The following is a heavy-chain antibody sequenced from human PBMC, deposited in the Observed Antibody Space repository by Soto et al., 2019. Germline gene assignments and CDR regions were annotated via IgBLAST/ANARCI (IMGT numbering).Heavy chain of an antibody. CDR1: VYTFTSFG. Sequence: ASVKVSCKASVYTFTSFGISWVRQAHGKGVEWMGWIRAYNGNTNYAKKVQGRVTMTTDTSASTADMELSSLRSEDTAVYYCARGLNGSLYYFDYWGQGNLVTVSS. J-gene: IGHJ4*02. CDR2: IRAYNGNT. D-gene: IGHD3-10*01. CDR3: ARGLNGSLYYFDY. V-gene: IGHV1-18*01.